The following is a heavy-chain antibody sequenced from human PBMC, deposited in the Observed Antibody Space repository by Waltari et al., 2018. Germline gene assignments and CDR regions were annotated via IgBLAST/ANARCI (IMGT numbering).Heavy chain of an antibody. CDR1: GFTFDDYA. Sequence: EVQLVESGGVVVQPGGSLRLSCAASGFTFDDYAMHWVRQAPGKGLEWVSLISWDGGSTYYADSVKGRFTISRDNSKNSLYLQMNSLRAEDTALYYCAKGSSSWYEKDAFDIWGQGTMVTVSS. V-gene: IGHV3-43D*03. J-gene: IGHJ3*02. D-gene: IGHD6-13*01. CDR2: ISWDGGST. CDR3: AKGSSSWYEKDAFDI.